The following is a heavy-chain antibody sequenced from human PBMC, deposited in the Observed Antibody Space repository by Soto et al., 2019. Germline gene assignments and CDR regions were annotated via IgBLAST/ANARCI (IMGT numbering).Heavy chain of an antibody. Sequence: PSETLSLTCTVSGGSISSYYWSWIRQPPGKGLECFWYIFYSGSTNYNPSLKSRVTISVDTSKNQFSLKLSSVTAADTAVYYFAGGNYDILTGYFNYYYYGMDVWGQGTTVTVSS. J-gene: IGHJ6*02. CDR1: GGSISSYY. CDR2: IFYSGST. D-gene: IGHD3-9*01. V-gene: IGHV4-59*08. CDR3: AGGNYDILTGYFNYYYYGMDV.